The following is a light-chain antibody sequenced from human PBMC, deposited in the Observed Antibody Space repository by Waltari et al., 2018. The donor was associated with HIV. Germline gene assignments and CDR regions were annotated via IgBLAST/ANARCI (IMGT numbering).Light chain of an antibody. CDR2: DNN. V-gene: IGLV1-51*01. CDR3: GTWDTSLSAGV. Sequence: QSVLTQPPSVSAAPGQRVPISCSGSDSNIGNNYVSWFQQLPGTAPKFLIYDNNKRPSGIPDRFSGSRSGTSAILDITGLQTGDEGDYYCGTWDTSLSAGVFGGGTKLTVL. CDR1: DSNIGNNY. J-gene: IGLJ3*02.